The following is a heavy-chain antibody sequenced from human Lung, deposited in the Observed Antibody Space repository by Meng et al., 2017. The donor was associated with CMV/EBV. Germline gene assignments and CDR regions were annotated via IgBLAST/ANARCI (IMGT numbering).Heavy chain of an antibody. CDR2: SHYSGSS. J-gene: IGHJ3*02. V-gene: IGHV4-59*01. CDR3: ARARAAAGGDAFDI. Sequence: SXTXSLXCTVSGGSISSYYWSWIWQHPGKGLEWSGYSHYSGSSNNNPSLNSRVTISVETSKNKFSLKLRSVTAADAAVYYCARARAAAGGDAFDISGQGTMVTVSS. CDR1: GGSISSYY. D-gene: IGHD6-13*01.